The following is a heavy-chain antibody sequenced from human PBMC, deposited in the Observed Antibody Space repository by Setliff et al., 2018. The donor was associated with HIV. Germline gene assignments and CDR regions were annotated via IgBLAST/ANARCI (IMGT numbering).Heavy chain of an antibody. CDR1: GDSISSGSYF. D-gene: IGHD1-1*01. CDR3: TREGRGDPAMATTRIDY. Sequence: LSLTCSVSGDSISSGSYFWGWIRQTPGKGLEWIGNIYYTGFAYYNPSLKSRVTISLDTSKTHFFLNLTSVTDADTAVYFCTREGRGDPAMATTRIDYWGQGKLVTV. CDR2: IYYTGFA. V-gene: IGHV4-39*02. J-gene: IGHJ4*02.